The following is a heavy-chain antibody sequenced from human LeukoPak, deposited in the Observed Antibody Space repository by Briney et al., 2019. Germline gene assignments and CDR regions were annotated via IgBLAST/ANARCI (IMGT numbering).Heavy chain of an antibody. V-gene: IGHV1-24*01. Sequence: GASVKVSCKVSGYTLTELSMHWVRQAPGKGLEWMGGFDPEDGETIYAQKFQGRVTMTEDTSTDTAYMELSSLRSEDTAVYYCATTSYYDSSDYYYYMDVWGKGTTVTVSS. CDR3: ATTSYYDSSDYYYYMDV. J-gene: IGHJ6*03. D-gene: IGHD3-22*01. CDR1: GYTLTELS. CDR2: FDPEDGET.